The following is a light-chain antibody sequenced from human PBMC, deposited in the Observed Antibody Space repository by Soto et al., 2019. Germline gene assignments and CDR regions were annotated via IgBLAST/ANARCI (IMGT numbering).Light chain of an antibody. J-gene: IGLJ1*01. CDR3: AARDESLSGHNYV. CDR1: SSNIGSNY. Sequence: QSVLTQPPSASGTPGQRVTISCSGSSSNIGSNYVYWYQQLPGTAPKLLIYMNNQRPSGVPDRFSGSKSGTSASLAISGLRSEDEADYYCAARDESLSGHNYVVGPGTKVTDL. V-gene: IGLV1-47*01. CDR2: MNN.